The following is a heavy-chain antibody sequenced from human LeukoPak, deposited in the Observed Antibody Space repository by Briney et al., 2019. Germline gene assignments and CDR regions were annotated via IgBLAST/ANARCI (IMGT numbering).Heavy chain of an antibody. CDR2: XXXXXXT. V-gene: IGHV4-61*01. Sequence: SETLSLTCTVSGGSVSSGSYYWSWIRQPPGXXXXXXXXXXXXXXTXYTPSLXXXVTISVDTSKNQFSLKLSSVTAADTAVYYCARGYXSSGYYPYTYYYYGMDVWGQGTTVTVSS. D-gene: IGHD3-22*01. J-gene: IGHJ6*02. CDR1: GGSVSSGSYY. CDR3: ARGYXSSGYYPYTYYYYGMDV.